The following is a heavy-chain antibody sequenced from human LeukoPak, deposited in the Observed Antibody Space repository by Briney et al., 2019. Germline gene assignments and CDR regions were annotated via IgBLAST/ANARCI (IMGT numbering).Heavy chain of an antibody. Sequence: GGSLRLSCAASGFTFDDYAMHWVRQAPGKGLEWVSGISWNSGSIGYADSVKGRFTISRDNAKNSLYLQMNSLRAEDTALYYCAKDQLSPKNVGATGDYYYGMDVWGQGTTVTVSS. D-gene: IGHD1-26*01. J-gene: IGHJ6*02. CDR3: AKDQLSPKNVGATGDYYYGMDV. V-gene: IGHV3-9*01. CDR1: GFTFDDYA. CDR2: ISWNSGSI.